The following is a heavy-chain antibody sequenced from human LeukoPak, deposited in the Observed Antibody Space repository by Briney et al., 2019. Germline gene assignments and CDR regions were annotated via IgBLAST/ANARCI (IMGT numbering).Heavy chain of an antibody. CDR2: IKQDGREK. CDR3: ARIRYFDWLLYGGGFDY. Sequence: GESLKISCAASGFTFSSYWMSWVRQAPGKGLEWVANIKQDGREKYYVDSVKGRFTISRDNAKNSLYLQMNSLRAEDTAVYYCARIRYFDWLLYGGGFDYWGQGTLVTVSS. D-gene: IGHD3-9*01. J-gene: IGHJ4*02. V-gene: IGHV3-7*01. CDR1: GFTFSSYW.